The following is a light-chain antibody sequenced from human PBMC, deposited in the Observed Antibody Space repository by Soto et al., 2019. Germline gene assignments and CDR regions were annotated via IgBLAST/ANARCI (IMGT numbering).Light chain of an antibody. V-gene: IGKV3-20*01. CDR1: QSVGGSY. Sequence: EIVLTQSPGTLSLSPGERATLSCRASQSVGGSYLAWFQQKPGQAPRLLIYVASTRATGVLDRFSGSGSATDFSLTINRLEPEDFAVYYCQHYGSSPWTFGQGTKVEIK. J-gene: IGKJ1*01. CDR3: QHYGSSPWT. CDR2: VAS.